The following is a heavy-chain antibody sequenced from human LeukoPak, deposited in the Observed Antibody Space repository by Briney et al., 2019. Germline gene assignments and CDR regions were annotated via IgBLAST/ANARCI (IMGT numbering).Heavy chain of an antibody. J-gene: IGHJ6*03. CDR2: IYTSGST. CDR1: GGSISSYY. CDR3: AREAAAGYYYYYYYMDV. V-gene: IGHV4-4*07. D-gene: IGHD6-13*01. Sequence: SETLSLTCTVSGGSISSYYWSWIRQPAGKGLEWIGRIYTSGSTNPNPSLKSRVTMSVDTSRNQFSLKLSSVTAADTAVYYCAREAAAGYYYYYYYMDVWGKGTTVTISS.